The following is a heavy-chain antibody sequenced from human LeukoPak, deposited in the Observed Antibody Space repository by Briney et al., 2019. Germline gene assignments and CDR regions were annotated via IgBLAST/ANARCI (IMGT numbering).Heavy chain of an antibody. D-gene: IGHD2-2*01. CDR2: FYSSGST. J-gene: IGHJ5*02. CDR1: GGSISSSSYY. V-gene: IGHV4-39*07. Sequence: SETLSLTCTVSGGSISSSSYYWGWIRQPPGKGLEWIGRFYSSGSTNYNPSLKSRVTISVDTSKNQFSLKLSSVTAADMAVYYCARAGGLFCTSTSCHNWFDPWGQGTLVTVSS. CDR3: ARAGGLFCTSTSCHNWFDP.